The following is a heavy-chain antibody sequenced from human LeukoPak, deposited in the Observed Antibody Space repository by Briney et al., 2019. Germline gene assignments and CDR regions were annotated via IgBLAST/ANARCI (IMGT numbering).Heavy chain of an antibody. CDR3: ARDPDGDYVGAFDF. CDR2: INGDAYA. Sequence: GGSLRLSCAVSGFTLRNYALTWVRQAPGKGLGWVSSINGDAYAWYTDSVKGRFTISRDNSKNTLYLQMNSLRAEDTAIYYCARDPDGDYVGAFDFWGQGTMVTVSS. J-gene: IGHJ3*01. V-gene: IGHV3-23*01. D-gene: IGHD4-17*01. CDR1: GFTLRNYA.